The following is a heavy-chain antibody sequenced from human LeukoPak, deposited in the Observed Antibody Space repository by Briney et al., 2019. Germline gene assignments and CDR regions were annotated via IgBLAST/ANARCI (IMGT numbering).Heavy chain of an antibody. CDR1: GFNFANHA. J-gene: IGHJ4*02. V-gene: IGHV3-23*01. CDR3: ARGGYYDSSGYPDY. CDR2: ISGGGDIT. Sequence: PGGSLRLPCAASGFNFANHAMSWVRQTPGKGLEWVSAISGGGDITYYADSVTGRFTISRDNSKNTLYLQMNSLRAEDTAVYYCARGGYYDSSGYPDYWGQGTLVTVSS. D-gene: IGHD3-22*01.